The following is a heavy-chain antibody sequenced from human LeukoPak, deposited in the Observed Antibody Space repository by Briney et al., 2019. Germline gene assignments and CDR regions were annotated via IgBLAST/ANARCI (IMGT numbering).Heavy chain of an antibody. V-gene: IGHV4-34*01. D-gene: IGHD3-10*01. Sequence: SETLSLTCAVYGGSFSGYYWSWIRQPPGKGLEWIGEINHSGSTNYNPSLKSRVTISVDTSKNQLSLKLSSVTAADTAVYYCARGVIQRRHYYGSGSYLVWFDPWGQGTLVTVSS. CDR1: GGSFSGYY. CDR3: ARGVIQRRHYYGSGSYLVWFDP. CDR2: INHSGST. J-gene: IGHJ5*02.